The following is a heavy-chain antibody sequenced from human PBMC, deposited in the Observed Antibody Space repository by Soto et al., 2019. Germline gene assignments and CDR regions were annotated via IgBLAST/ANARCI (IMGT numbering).Heavy chain of an antibody. CDR3: ARHGRDGYNTFDY. Sequence: SETLSLTCTVSGGSISSGGYYWSWIRQHPGKGLEWIGEIYHSGSTNYNPSLKSRVTISVDKSKNQFSLKLSSVTAADTAVYYCARHGRDGYNTFDYWGQGTLVTVSS. CDR2: IYHSGST. V-gene: IGHV4-39*07. J-gene: IGHJ4*02. CDR1: GGSISSGGYY. D-gene: IGHD5-12*01.